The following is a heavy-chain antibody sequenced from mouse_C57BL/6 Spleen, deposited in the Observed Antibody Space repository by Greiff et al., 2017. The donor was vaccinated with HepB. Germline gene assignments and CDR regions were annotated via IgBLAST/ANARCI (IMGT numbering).Heavy chain of an antibody. Sequence: QVQLQQSGPELVKPGASVKISCKASGYAFSSSWMNWVKQRPGKGLEWIGRIYPGDGDTNYNGKFKGKATLTADKSSSTAYMQLSSLTSEDAAGYFCASLLAWFAYWGQGTLVTVSA. J-gene: IGHJ3*01. CDR3: ASLLAWFAY. D-gene: IGHD2-10*02. CDR1: GYAFSSSW. V-gene: IGHV1-82*01. CDR2: IYPGDGDT.